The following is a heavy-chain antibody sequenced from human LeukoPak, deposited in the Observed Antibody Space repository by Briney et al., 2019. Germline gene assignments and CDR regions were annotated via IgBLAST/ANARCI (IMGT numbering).Heavy chain of an antibody. CDR1: GGSISSTTYH. CDR3: AGVPGYYYYYMDV. V-gene: IGHV4-39*01. D-gene: IGHD3-3*01. Sequence: SETLSLTCTVSGGSISSTTYHWGWIRQPPGEGLEWIGSIYYSGSAFYNPSLKSRVTISVDTSKEQFSLKLSSVTAADTAEYYCAGVPGYYYYYMDVWGKGTTVTVSS. CDR2: IYYSGSA. J-gene: IGHJ6*03.